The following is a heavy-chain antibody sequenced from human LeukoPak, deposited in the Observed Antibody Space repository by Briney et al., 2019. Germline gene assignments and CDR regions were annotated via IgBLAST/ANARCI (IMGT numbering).Heavy chain of an antibody. D-gene: IGHD3-10*01. Sequence: SETLSLTCTVSGGYISSYYWSWIRQPAGKGLEWIGRIYTSGSTNYNPSLKSRVTMSVDTSKNQFSLKLSSVTAADTAVYYCASSGSYKFSWFDPWGQGTLVTVSS. J-gene: IGHJ5*02. CDR2: IYTSGST. CDR3: ASSGSYKFSWFDP. V-gene: IGHV4-4*07. CDR1: GGYISSYY.